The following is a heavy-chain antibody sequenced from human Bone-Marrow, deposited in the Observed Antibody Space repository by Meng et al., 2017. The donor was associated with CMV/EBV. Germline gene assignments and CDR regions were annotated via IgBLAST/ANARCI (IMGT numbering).Heavy chain of an antibody. V-gene: IGHV1-2*02. Sequence: YLHWVRQAPGHGLEWMGWINPNSGGTNYAQKCQGRVTMTRDTSISTAYMELSRLRSDDTAVYYCARDAVPTYYDFWSGQSTSGSVFDPWGQGTLVTVSS. CDR2: INPNSGGT. D-gene: IGHD3-3*01. CDR3: ARDAVPTYYDFWSGQSTSGSVFDP. J-gene: IGHJ5*02. CDR1: Y.